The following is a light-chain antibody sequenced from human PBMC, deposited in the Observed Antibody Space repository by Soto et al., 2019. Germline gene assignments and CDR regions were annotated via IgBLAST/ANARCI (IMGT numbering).Light chain of an antibody. V-gene: IGKV3-20*01. CDR1: QSVSNNY. CDR2: GAS. Sequence: PGCISLYPGERAKVNCRASQSVSNNYLAWYQQKPGQAPRLVIYGASSRATGIPDRFSGRGSGTDFTLTIRRVEPEDSAVYSCQQYGSFGQGTKVDIK. J-gene: IGKJ1*01. CDR3: QQYGS.